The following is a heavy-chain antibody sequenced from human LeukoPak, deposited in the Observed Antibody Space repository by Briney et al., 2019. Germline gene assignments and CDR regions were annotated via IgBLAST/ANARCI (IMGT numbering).Heavy chain of an antibody. CDR1: GFTFSSYA. CDR3: ARGSDIVATDGELDY. CDR2: ISYDGSNK. V-gene: IGHV3-30-3*01. J-gene: IGHJ4*02. D-gene: IGHD5-12*01. Sequence: PGGSLRLSCAASGFTFSSYAMHWVRQAPGKGLVWVAVISYDGSNKYYADSVKGRFTISRDNSKNTLYLQMNSLRAEDTAVYYCARGSDIVATDGELDYWGQGTLVTVSS.